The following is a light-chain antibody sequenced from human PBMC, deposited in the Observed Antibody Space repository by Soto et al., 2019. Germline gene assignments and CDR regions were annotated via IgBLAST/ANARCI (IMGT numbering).Light chain of an antibody. CDR1: QSVSSSY. V-gene: IGKV3-20*01. CDR3: QQYGSSTPST. CDR2: GAS. Sequence: EIVLTQSPGTLSLSPGERATLSCRASQSVSSSYLAWYQQKPGQALRLIIYGASSRATGIPDRFSGSGSGTDFTLTISRLEPEDFALYYGQQYGSSTPSTFGQGTKVEIK. J-gene: IGKJ1*01.